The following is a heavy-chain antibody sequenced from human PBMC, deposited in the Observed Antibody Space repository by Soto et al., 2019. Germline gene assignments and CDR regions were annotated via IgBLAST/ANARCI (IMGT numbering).Heavy chain of an antibody. CDR3: AKSLTMIRGGSDDY. D-gene: IGHD3-10*01. V-gene: IGHV3-23*01. J-gene: IGHJ4*02. Sequence: EVQLLESGGGLVQPGGSLRLSCAASGFTFSSYAMTWVRQAPGKGLEWVSTISGSGGTTYYADSVKGRFTISRDNSKHTLDLQMNSLRAEDTAVYYCAKSLTMIRGGSDDYWCQGTLVTVYS. CDR2: ISGSGGTT. CDR1: GFTFSSYA.